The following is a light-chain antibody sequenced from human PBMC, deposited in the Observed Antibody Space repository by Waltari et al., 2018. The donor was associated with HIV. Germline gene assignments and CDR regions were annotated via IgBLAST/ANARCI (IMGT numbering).Light chain of an antibody. V-gene: IGLV1-44*01. CDR3: ATWDDSLNGPL. Sequence: QSVLTQPPSASGTPGQRVTISCSGISSNIGSNDVICYQQFPGTAPKVFMSDNKRRPAGVPDRFAAYKSGTSASLCISGLHSEDEAEYYCATWDDSLNGPLFGGGTKLTVL. CDR1: SSNIGSND. CDR2: DNK. J-gene: IGLJ2*01.